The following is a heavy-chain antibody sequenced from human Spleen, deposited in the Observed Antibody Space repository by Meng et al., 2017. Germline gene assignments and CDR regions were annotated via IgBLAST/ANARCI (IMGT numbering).Heavy chain of an antibody. J-gene: IGHJ5*02. CDR3: VRSSAWVRTGFDP. Sequence: QVQVQVSGPGLVKPSEGLSLTCSVYGGSISTSGYYWGWIRQSPGKGLEWIGSIGHSGFTYYTPSVKSRVTVSIDTSKSQFTLKLTSVTAADTAVYFCVRSSAWVRTGFDPWGQGTLVTVSS. V-gene: IGHV4-39*01. D-gene: IGHD3-22*01. CDR2: IGHSGFT. CDR1: GGSISTSGYY.